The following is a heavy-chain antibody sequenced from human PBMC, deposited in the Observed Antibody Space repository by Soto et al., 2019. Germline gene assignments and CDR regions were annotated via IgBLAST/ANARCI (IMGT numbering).Heavy chain of an antibody. V-gene: IGHV1-18*01. CDR3: ARAQYTYYYDSSGYYFWN. CDR2: ISAYNGNT. Sequence: ASVKVSCKASGYTFTSYGISWVRQAPGQGLEWMGWISAYNGNTNYAQKLQGRVTMTTDTSTSTAYMELRSLRSDDTAVYYCARAQYTYYYDSSGYYFWNWGQGTLVTV. J-gene: IGHJ4*02. D-gene: IGHD3-22*01. CDR1: GYTFTSYG.